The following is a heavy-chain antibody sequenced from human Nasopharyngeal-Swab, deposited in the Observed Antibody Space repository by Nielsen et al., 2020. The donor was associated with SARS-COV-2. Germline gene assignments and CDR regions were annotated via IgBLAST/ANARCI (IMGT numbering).Heavy chain of an antibody. V-gene: IGHV4-34*01. D-gene: IGHD6-25*01. CDR2: INHSGST. Sequence: GSLRLSCGVSGGSYSSYYWSWIRQPPGKGLEWIGEINHSGSTNYNPSLESRVTLSVDTSKNQFSLNLTSVTAADTAVYYCATTGYSSVYYVHWGQGVLVTVSS. J-gene: IGHJ4*02. CDR3: ATTGYSSVYYVH. CDR1: GGSYSSYY.